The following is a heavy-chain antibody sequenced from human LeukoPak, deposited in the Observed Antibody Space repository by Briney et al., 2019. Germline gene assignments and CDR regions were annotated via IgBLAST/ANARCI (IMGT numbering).Heavy chain of an antibody. CDR2: ISGSGGST. V-gene: IGHV3-23*01. CDR3: AKDLVGVAANLGEFDY. J-gene: IGHJ4*02. D-gene: IGHD3-16*01. Sequence: GGSLRLSCAASGFTFSSYAMSWVRQAPGKGLEWVSAISGSGGSTYYADSVKGRLTISRDNSKNTLYLQMNSLRAEDTAVYYCAKDLVGVAANLGEFDYWGQGTLVTVSS. CDR1: GFTFSSYA.